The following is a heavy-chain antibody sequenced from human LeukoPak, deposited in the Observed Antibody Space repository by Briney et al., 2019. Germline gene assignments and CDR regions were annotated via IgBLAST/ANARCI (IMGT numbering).Heavy chain of an antibody. CDR2: ISDSGGTT. V-gene: IGHV3-23*01. J-gene: IGHJ6*04. D-gene: IGHD2-15*01. CDR3: AKVNGYCSGGSCYSTGSYYYHGMDV. Sequence: GGSLRLSCAASGFTFSSYAMSWVRQAPGKGLGWVSDISDSGGTTYYADSVKGRFTVSRDNSKNTLYLQMNSLRAEDTAGYYCAKVNGYCSGGSCYSTGSYYYHGMDVWGKGTTVTVFS. CDR1: GFTFSSYA.